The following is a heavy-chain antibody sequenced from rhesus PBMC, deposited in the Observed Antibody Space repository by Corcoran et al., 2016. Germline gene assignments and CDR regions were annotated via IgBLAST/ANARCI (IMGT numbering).Heavy chain of an antibody. D-gene: IGHD3-16*01. CDR3: VSGGSGSHTRFDY. Sequence: QLQLQESGPGLVKPSETLSVTCAVSGGSISSTYWSWIRQPPGKGLEWIGRSYGSGSNTNYNPALKRRVTLSVDTSKNQLSLKLGSVTAADTAVYYCVSGGSGSHTRFDYWGQGVLVTVSS. CDR1: GGSISSTY. V-gene: IGHV4-169*02. CDR2: SYGSGSNT. J-gene: IGHJ4*01.